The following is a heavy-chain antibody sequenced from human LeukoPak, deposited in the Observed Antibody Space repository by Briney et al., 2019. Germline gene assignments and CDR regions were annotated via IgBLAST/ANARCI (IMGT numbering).Heavy chain of an antibody. Sequence: PGGSLRLSCAASGFTFSSYAMSWVRQAPGKGLEWVSAISGSGGSTNYADSVKGRFTISRDNSKNTLYLQMNSLRAEDTAVYYCAKSLWSGYFYPTWFDPWGQGTLVTVSS. V-gene: IGHV3-23*01. J-gene: IGHJ5*02. CDR1: GFTFSSYA. CDR2: ISGSGGST. D-gene: IGHD3-3*01. CDR3: AKSLWSGYFYPTWFDP.